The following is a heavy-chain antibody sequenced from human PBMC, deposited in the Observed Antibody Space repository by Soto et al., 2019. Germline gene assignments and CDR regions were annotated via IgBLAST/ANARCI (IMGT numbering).Heavy chain of an antibody. CDR3: ARSIPLAYCGGDCSIDYYGMDV. CDR2: INHSGST. CDR1: GGSFSGYY. Sequence: SETLSLTCAVYGGSFSGYYWSWIRQPPGKGLEWIGEINHSGSTNYNPSLKSRVTISVDTSKNQFSLKLSSVTAADTAVYYCARSIPLAYCGGDCSIDYYGMDVWGQGTTVTVSS. J-gene: IGHJ6*02. D-gene: IGHD2-21*02. V-gene: IGHV4-34*01.